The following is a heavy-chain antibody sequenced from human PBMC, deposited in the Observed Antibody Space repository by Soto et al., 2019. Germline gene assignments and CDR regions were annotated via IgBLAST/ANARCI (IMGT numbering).Heavy chain of an antibody. CDR2: ISGSGGST. CDR3: ARDGPYSANGDLDY. J-gene: IGHJ4*02. V-gene: IGHV3-23*01. D-gene: IGHD1-26*01. CDR1: GFTFSSYA. Sequence: GSLRLSCAASGFTFSSYAMSWVRQAPGEGLEWVSAISGSGGSTYYADSVKGRFTISRDNSKNTLFLQMNSLRVEDTAVYYCARDGPYSANGDLDYWGQGTLVTVSS.